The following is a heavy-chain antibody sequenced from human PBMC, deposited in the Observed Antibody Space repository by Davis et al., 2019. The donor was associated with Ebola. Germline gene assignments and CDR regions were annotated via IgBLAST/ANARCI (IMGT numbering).Heavy chain of an antibody. CDR1: GFTFNKYW. Sequence: GESLKISCAASGFTFNKYWMHWVRQAPGKGLVYVSRISSDGGITSYADSVKGRFTISRDNAKSTLYLQMNSLRAEDTAVYYCAKAPPHSIQPMSFDYWGQGTLVTVSS. J-gene: IGHJ4*02. D-gene: IGHD5-18*01. V-gene: IGHV3-74*01. CDR2: ISSDGGIT. CDR3: AKAPPHSIQPMSFDY.